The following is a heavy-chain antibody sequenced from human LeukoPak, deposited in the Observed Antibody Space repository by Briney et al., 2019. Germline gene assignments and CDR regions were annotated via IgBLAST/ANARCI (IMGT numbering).Heavy chain of an antibody. J-gene: IGHJ4*02. D-gene: IGHD2-15*01. CDR3: VTGHYSGGSCYNY. CDR1: GFTFSNTW. Sequence: GGSLRLSCAASGFTFSNTWLSWVRQVPGKGLEWVGRIKSKSDGGTTDHAAPVKGRFTISGDDSKNTLYLQMNSLKTEDTAVYYCVTGHYSGGSCYNYWGQGTLVTVSS. CDR2: IKSKSDGGTT. V-gene: IGHV3-15*01.